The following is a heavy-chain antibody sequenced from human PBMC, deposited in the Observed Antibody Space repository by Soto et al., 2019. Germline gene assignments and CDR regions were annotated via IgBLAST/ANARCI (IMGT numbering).Heavy chain of an antibody. Sequence: QAQLVQSGAEVKEPGASVKVSCKASGYTFGNYDISWVRQVTGQGLEWMGWMNPNSANTGYAQQFQGIVSMTRDTSMQTAYMELRSLRPEDTAIYYCARMATSGTLNWFDPWGQGTLVTVSS. D-gene: IGHD1-26*01. CDR2: MNPNSANT. CDR3: ARMATSGTLNWFDP. J-gene: IGHJ5*02. CDR1: GYTFGNYD. V-gene: IGHV1-8*02.